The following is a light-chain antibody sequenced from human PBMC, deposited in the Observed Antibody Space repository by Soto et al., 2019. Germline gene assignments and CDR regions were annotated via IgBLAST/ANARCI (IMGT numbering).Light chain of an antibody. J-gene: IGKJ2*01. Sequence: DFQVTQSPSSLSASVRDRVTITCRASQGVNDYLSWYQQRPGKAPRLLIYGASTLHSGVPSRFSGSGFGTDFSLTITSLQPEDFATYYCQQNFSTPYIFGQGTKLEIK. V-gene: IGKV1-39*01. CDR1: QGVNDY. CDR3: QQNFSTPYI. CDR2: GAS.